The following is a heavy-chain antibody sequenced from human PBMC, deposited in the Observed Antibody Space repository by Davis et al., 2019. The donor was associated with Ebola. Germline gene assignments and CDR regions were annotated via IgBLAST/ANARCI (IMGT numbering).Heavy chain of an antibody. CDR2: ISGSGGST. V-gene: IGHV3-23*01. J-gene: IGHJ3*02. D-gene: IGHD6-25*01. CDR3: ARGVMIAASGTGYGFDM. CDR1: GFTFSSYA. Sequence: GGSLRLSCAASGFTFSSYAMSWVRQAPGKGLEWVSAISGSGGSTYYADSVKGRFTISRDNSKNTLYVQMHSLRVEDTAVYFCARGVMIAASGTGYGFDMWGQGTMVTVSS.